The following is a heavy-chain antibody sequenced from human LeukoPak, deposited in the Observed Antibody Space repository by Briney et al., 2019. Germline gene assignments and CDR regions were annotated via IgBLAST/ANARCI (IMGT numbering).Heavy chain of an antibody. CDR2: ISHDGSNK. Sequence: GGSLRLSCAASGFTFSSYGMHWVRQAPGKGLEWVAVISHDGSNKYYADSVKGRFTISNDNSKDTLYLQMNGLRAEDTAVYYCAKDGLWFGELSQPRSWYFDLWGRGTLVAVSS. CDR3: AKDGLWFGELSQPRSWYFDL. V-gene: IGHV3-30*18. J-gene: IGHJ2*01. CDR1: GFTFSSYG. D-gene: IGHD3-10*01.